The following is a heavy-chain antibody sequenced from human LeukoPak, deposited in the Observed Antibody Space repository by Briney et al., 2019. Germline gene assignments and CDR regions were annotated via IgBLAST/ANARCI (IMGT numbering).Heavy chain of an antibody. J-gene: IGHJ4*02. CDR3: AREIDRDDYNRFFDY. V-gene: IGHV1-3*01. D-gene: IGHD5-24*01. CDR1: GYSFSTYT. CDR2: INAGNGNT. Sequence: ASVNVSCKASGYSFSTYTMNWVRQAPGQRLEWMGWINAGNGNTKYSQKFQGRVTITRDTSASTAYMEMRSLRSVDTAVYYCAREIDRDDYNRFFDYWGQGTLVTVSS.